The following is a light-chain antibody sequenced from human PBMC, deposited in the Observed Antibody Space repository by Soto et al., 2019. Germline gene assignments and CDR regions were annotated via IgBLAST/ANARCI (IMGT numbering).Light chain of an antibody. Sequence: DIQMTQSPSSLSASLGDRVTISCRASQSISNNLNWYQQKPGKAPTLLIQAASTLQPGVPSRFSGTGSGTDFTLTISGLQPEDLATYCCQQGYNSFMYSFGQGTKLQIK. V-gene: IGKV1-39*01. CDR3: QQGYNSFMYS. CDR1: QSISNN. J-gene: IGKJ2*01. CDR2: AAS.